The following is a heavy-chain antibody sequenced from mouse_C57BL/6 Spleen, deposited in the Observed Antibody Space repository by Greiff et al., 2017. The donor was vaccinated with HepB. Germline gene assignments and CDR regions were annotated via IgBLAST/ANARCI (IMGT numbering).Heavy chain of an antibody. Sequence: VKLVESGAELARPGASVKLSCKASGYTFTSYGISWVKQRTGQGLEWIGEIYPRSGNTYYNEKFKGKATLTADKSSSTAYMELRSLTSEDSAVYFCGTVVAKDFDYWGQGTTLTVSS. V-gene: IGHV1-81*01. CDR3: GTVVAKDFDY. CDR1: GYTFTSYG. J-gene: IGHJ2*01. CDR2: IYPRSGNT. D-gene: IGHD1-1*01.